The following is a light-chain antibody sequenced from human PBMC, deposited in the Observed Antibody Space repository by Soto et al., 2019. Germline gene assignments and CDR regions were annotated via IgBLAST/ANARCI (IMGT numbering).Light chain of an antibody. J-gene: IGLJ1*01. CDR3: SSYTTSNTRQIV. Sequence: QSALTHPASVSGFPGQSLTISCTGTSSDVGGYNYVSWYQHHPGKAPKLIIYDVTNRPSGVSNPFSGSKSGNTASLTISGLQPEDEADYYCSSYTTSNTRQIVFGTGTKVTVL. CDR2: DVT. V-gene: IGLV2-14*03. CDR1: SSDVGGYNY.